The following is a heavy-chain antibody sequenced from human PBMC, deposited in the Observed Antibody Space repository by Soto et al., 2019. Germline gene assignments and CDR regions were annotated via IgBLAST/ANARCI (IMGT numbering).Heavy chain of an antibody. D-gene: IGHD6-6*01. CDR3: ASHSSGLRSSLGNDLGAFDI. CDR1: GGTFSSYA. J-gene: IGHJ3*02. Sequence: QVQLVQSGAEVKKPGSSVKVSCKASGGTFSSYAISWVRQAPGQGLEWMGGIIPIFGTANYAQKFQGRVTITADESTSTPYMELSSLRSEDTAVYYCASHSSGLRSSLGNDLGAFDIWGQGTMVTVSS. CDR2: IIPIFGTA. V-gene: IGHV1-69*01.